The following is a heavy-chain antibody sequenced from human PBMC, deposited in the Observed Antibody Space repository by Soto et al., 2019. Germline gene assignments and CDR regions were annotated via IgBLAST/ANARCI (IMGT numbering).Heavy chain of an antibody. CDR3: ARAGDIEVVGPWFDP. Sequence: GASVKVSCKAAGYIFTSYGISWVRQAPGQGLEWMGWISADNGRTNYAQKFQGRVTMTTDTSTSTGYLELRSLTSDDTAVYYCARAGDIEVVGPWFDPWGQGTLVTVSS. J-gene: IGHJ5*02. D-gene: IGHD2-2*01. CDR1: GYIFTSYG. V-gene: IGHV1-18*04. CDR2: ISADNGRT.